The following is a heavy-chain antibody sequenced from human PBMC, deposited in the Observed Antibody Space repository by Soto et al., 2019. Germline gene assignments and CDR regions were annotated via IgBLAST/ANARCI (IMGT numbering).Heavy chain of an antibody. CDR1: GGSISSSSYY. J-gene: IGHJ4*02. D-gene: IGHD6-6*01. CDR3: ASSSIAARPWEFDY. V-gene: IGHV4-39*01. CDR2: IYYSGST. Sequence: SETLSLTCTVSGGSISSSSYYWGWIRQPPGKGLEWIGSIYYSGSTYYNPSLKSRVTISVDTSKNQFSLKLSSVTAADTAVYYCASSSIAARPWEFDYWGQGTLVTVSS.